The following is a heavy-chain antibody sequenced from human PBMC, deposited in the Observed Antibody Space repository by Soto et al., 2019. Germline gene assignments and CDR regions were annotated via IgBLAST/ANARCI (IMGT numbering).Heavy chain of an antibody. J-gene: IGHJ4*02. V-gene: IGHV4-59*01. CDR3: ARSFTYGAQRFDS. Sequence: PSETLSLTXSVSGDSMSTYYWTWIRQPPGKGLEWIGYIYDGRTTDYNPSLKSRVAISVDTSKNQFSLKLSSVTAADTAMYYCARSFTYGAQRFDSWGQGALVTVSS. CDR2: IYDGRTT. CDR1: GDSMSTYY. D-gene: IGHD3-10*01.